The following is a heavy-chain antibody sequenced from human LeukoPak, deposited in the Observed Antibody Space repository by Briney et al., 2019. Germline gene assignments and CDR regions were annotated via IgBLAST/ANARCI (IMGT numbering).Heavy chain of an antibody. J-gene: IGHJ4*02. V-gene: IGHV4-4*08. CDR3: ARGKYYYDSSGYYLFDY. D-gene: IGHD3-22*01. Sequence: SETLSLTCTVSGESISGFYWTWIRQPPGKGLEWIGYIYTSGSTNYNPSLKSRVTMSVDTSKNQFSLKLSSVTAADTAVYYCARGKYYYDSSGYYLFDYWGQGTLVTVSS. CDR1: GESISGFY. CDR2: IYTSGST.